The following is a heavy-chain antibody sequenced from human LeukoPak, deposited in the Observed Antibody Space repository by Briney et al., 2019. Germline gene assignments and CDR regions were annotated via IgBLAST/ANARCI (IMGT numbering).Heavy chain of an antibody. CDR2: IYSGGGT. J-gene: IGHJ4*02. Sequence: ETLSLTCTVSGGSISSYYWSWVRQPPGKGLEWVSVIYSGGGTYYADSVRGRFTISRDNSKNTVYLQMNSLRAEDTAVYHCARASFWFDDSGYYFDYWGQGSLVTVSS. D-gene: IGHD3-22*01. V-gene: IGHV3-66*01. CDR1: GGSISSYY. CDR3: ARASFWFDDSGYYFDY.